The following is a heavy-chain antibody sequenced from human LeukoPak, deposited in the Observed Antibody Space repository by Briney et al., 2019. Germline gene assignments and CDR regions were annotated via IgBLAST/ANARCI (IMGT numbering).Heavy chain of an antibody. CDR2: IKSKTDGGTT. CDR3: TTDGNIAAAGKVFDY. D-gene: IGHD6-13*01. J-gene: IGHJ4*02. CDR1: GFTFGDYA. Sequence: PGGSLRLSCTASGFTFGDYAMSWVRQAPGKGLEWVGRIKSKTDGGTTDYAAPVKGRFTISRDDSKNTLYLQMNSLKTEDTAVYYCTTDGNIAAAGKVFDYWGQGTLVTVSS. V-gene: IGHV3-15*01.